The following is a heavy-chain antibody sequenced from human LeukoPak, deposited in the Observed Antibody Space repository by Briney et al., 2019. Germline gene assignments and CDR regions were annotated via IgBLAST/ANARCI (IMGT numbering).Heavy chain of an antibody. Sequence: GASVKVSCKASGGTFSDYALNWVRQAPGQGLEWMGVFIPILGTANSTQKFQDRVTITADISTNTVYMELSSLRSEDTAVYYCARDKDYMDVWGKGTTVTISS. CDR1: GGTFSDYA. V-gene: IGHV1-69*10. J-gene: IGHJ6*03. CDR3: ARDKDYMDV. CDR2: FIPILGTA.